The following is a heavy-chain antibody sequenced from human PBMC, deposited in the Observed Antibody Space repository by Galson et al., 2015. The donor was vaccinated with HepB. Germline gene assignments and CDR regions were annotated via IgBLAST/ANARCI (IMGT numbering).Heavy chain of an antibody. CDR3: ARDIFSSYYDSSGYVSPDY. V-gene: IGHV3-21*01. D-gene: IGHD3-22*01. CDR2: ISSSSSYI. Sequence: SLRLSCAASGFTFSSYSMNWVRQAPGKGLEWVSSISSSSSYIYYADSVKGRFTISRDNAKNSLYLQMNSLRAEDTAVYYCARDIFSSYYDSSGYVSPDYWGQGTLVTVSS. CDR1: GFTFSSYS. J-gene: IGHJ4*02.